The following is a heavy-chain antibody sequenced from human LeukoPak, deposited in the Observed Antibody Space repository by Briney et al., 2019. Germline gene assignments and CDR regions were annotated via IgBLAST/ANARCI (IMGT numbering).Heavy chain of an antibody. CDR3: AKVAHGGDAFDI. V-gene: IGHV3-23*01. CDR2: INGGGGNT. J-gene: IGHJ3*02. CDR1: GFTFSSYA. Sequence: GGSLRLSCAASGFTFSSYAMTWVRQAPGKGLEWVSLINGGGGNTYYTDSVKGRFTVSRDNSKNTLYLQMSSLRAEDTAVHYCAKVAHGGDAFDIWGQGTMVTVSS.